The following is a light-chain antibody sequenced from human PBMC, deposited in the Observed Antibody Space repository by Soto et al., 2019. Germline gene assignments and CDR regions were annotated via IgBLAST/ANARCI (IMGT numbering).Light chain of an antibody. V-gene: IGLV2-11*01. CDR2: DVS. CDR3: CSYAGSNTLV. Sequence: QSALTQPRSVSGSPGQSVTISCTGTNSDVGGYNYVSWYQQHPDKAPKVMIYDVSKRPSGVPDRFSGSKSGNTASLTISGLQAEDEADYYCCSYAGSNTLVFGGGTKDTVL. J-gene: IGLJ2*01. CDR1: NSDVGGYNY.